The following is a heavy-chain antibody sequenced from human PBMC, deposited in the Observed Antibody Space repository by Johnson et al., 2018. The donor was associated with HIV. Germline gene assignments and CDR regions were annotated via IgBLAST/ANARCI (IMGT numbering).Heavy chain of an antibody. CDR3: AKVGGYSYGES. Sequence: AQMVESGGGVVQPGRSLRLSCAASGFTFSSYGMHWVRQAPGKGLEWVAVISYDGSNKYYADSVKGRFTISRDNSKNTLYLQMNSLRAEDTAVYYCAKVGGYSYGESWGQGTMVTVSS. CDR1: GFTFSSYG. V-gene: IGHV3-30*18. CDR2: ISYDGSNK. D-gene: IGHD5-18*01. J-gene: IGHJ3*01.